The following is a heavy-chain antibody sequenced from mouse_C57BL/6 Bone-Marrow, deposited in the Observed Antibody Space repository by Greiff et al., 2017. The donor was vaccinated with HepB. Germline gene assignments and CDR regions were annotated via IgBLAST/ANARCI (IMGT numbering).Heavy chain of an antibody. CDR1: GFSLTSYG. CDR2: IWSDGST. Sequence: VQLQQSGPGLVAPSQSLSITCTVSGFSLTSYGVHWVRQPPGKGLEWLVVIWSDGSTTYNSALNSRLSISKDNSKSQVFLKMNSLQTDDTAMYYCARHRYYGSRGAMDYWGQGTSVTVSS. J-gene: IGHJ4*01. CDR3: ARHRYYGSRGAMDY. D-gene: IGHD1-1*01. V-gene: IGHV2-6-1*01.